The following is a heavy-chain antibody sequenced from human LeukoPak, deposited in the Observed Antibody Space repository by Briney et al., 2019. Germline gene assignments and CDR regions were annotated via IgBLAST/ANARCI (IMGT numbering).Heavy chain of an antibody. CDR1: GGSISSYY. V-gene: IGHV4-59*01. CDR2: IYYSGST. D-gene: IGHD6-13*01. J-gene: IGHJ2*01. CDR3: ARVGSSWYYWYFDL. Sequence: PSETLSLTCTVSGGSISSYYWSWIRQPPGKGLVWIGYIYYSGSTNYNPSLKSRVTISVDTSKNQFSLKLSSVTAADTAVYYCARVGSSWYYWYFDLWGRGTLVTVSS.